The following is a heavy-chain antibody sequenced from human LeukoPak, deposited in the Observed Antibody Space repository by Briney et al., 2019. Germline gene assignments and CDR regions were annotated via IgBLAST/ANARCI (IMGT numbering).Heavy chain of an antibody. CDR2: MNPNSGNT. D-gene: IGHD1-14*01. CDR1: GYTFTSYD. V-gene: IGHV1-8*01. Sequence: ASVKVSCKASGYTFTSYDINWVRQATGQGLEWMGWMNPNSGNTGYAQKFRGRVTMTRNTSISTAYMELSSLRSEDTAVYYCAAPQSGNQFDYWGQGTLVTVSS. CDR3: AAPQSGNQFDY. J-gene: IGHJ4*02.